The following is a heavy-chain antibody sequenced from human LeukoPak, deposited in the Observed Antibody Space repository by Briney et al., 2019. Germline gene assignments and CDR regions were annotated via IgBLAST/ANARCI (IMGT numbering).Heavy chain of an antibody. V-gene: IGHV3-23*01. Sequence: PGGSLRLSCAVSGFTFSSYAMSWVRQAPGKGLEWVSAISGSGVGTFYADSVKGRFTISRDNSKNTLYLQMNSLRAEDTAVYYCAKGVARQSEQDYGDYNYWGQGTLVTVSS. CDR1: GFTFSSYA. D-gene: IGHD4-17*01. CDR3: AKGVARQSEQDYGDYNY. J-gene: IGHJ4*02. CDR2: ISGSGVGT.